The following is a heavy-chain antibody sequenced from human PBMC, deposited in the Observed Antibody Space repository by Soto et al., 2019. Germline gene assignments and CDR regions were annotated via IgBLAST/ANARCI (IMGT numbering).Heavy chain of an antibody. CDR3: ATKDGGDAYFDY. CDR1: GFTFSSYA. CDR2: ISYDGSNK. Sequence: SLRLSCAASGFTFSSYAMHWVRQAPGKGLEWVALISYDGSNKYYADSVKGRFTISRDNSKNTLYLQMNSLRAEDAAVYYCATKDGGDAYFDYWGQGTLVTVSS. J-gene: IGHJ4*02. V-gene: IGHV3-30-3*01.